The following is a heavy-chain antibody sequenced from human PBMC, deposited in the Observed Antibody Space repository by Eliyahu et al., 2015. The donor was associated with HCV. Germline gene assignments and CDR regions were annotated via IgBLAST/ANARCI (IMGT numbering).Heavy chain of an antibody. CDR3: ASGGGGIAVTGTGGWFDP. CDR2: IHYSGST. D-gene: IGHD6-19*01. CDR1: GXSITTXX. J-gene: IGHJ5*02. Sequence: QVQLQESGPGLVKPSEXLSLTCTFSGXSITTXXWSWIRQPPGKGLEWIGYIHYSGSTNYNPPLKSRVTISIDTSKNQXSLNLTSVTAADTAMYYCASGGGGIAVTGTGGWFDPWGQGTLVTVSS. V-gene: IGHV4-59*01.